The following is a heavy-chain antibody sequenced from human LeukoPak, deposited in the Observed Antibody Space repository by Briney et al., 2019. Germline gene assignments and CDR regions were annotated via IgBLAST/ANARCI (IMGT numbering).Heavy chain of an antibody. CDR3: ATVTGGATAPFDY. D-gene: IGHD1-26*01. CDR2: FDPEDGET. CDR1: GYTLTELS. J-gene: IGHJ4*02. Sequence: ASVKVSCKVSGYTLTELSMHWVRQAPGKGLEWMGGFDPEDGETFYAQKFQGRVTMTEDTSTDTAYMELSSLRSEDTAVYYCATVTGGATAPFDYWGQGTLVTVSS. V-gene: IGHV1-24*01.